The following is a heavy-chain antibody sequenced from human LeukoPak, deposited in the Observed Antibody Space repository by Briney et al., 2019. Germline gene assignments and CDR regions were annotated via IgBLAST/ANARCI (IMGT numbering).Heavy chain of an antibody. CDR2: ISGSGGST. CDR1: GFTFSSYA. V-gene: IGHV3-23*01. CDR3: AKDYCSSTSCEKDY. D-gene: IGHD2-2*01. J-gene: IGHJ4*02. Sequence: GGSLRLSCAASGFTFSSYAMSWVRQAPGKGLEWVSAISGSGGSTYYADSVKGRSTISRDNSKNTLYLQMNSLRAEDTAVYYCAKDYCSSTSCEKDYWGQGTLVTVSS.